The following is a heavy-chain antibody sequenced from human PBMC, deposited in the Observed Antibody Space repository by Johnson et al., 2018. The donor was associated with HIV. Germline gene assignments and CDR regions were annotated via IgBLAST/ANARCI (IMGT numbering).Heavy chain of an antibody. V-gene: IGHV3-30*02. CDR3: GGVGRTGSAFDM. Sequence: QVQLVESGGGVVQPGGSLRLSCVASGFTFSSYGMHWVRQAPGKGLEWVAFIRYDGSNKYYADSVKGRFTISRDNSKNTSYLQMNTLRAEDTAVYYCGGVGRTGSAFDMWGLGTMVTVSS. CDR2: IRYDGSNK. CDR1: GFTFSSYG. D-gene: IGHD2-15*01. J-gene: IGHJ3*02.